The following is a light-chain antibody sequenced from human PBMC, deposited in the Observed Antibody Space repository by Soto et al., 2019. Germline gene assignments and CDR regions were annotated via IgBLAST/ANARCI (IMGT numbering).Light chain of an antibody. CDR1: QSVASY. Sequence: EIVLTQSPATLSLSPGERATLSCRASQSVASYLAWYQQKAGQAPRLLIYDASNRASGIPARFSGSGSGTDFTLTISSLEPEDFAVYYCQQRSNWSLTFGGGTKVEIK. J-gene: IGKJ4*01. V-gene: IGKV3-11*01. CDR2: DAS. CDR3: QQRSNWSLT.